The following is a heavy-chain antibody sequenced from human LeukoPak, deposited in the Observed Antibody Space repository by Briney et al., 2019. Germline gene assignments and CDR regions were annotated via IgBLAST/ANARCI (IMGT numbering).Heavy chain of an antibody. CDR3: ARERIAVAGTTYYYYYGMDV. CDR1: GYTSTGYY. CDR2: INPNSGGT. D-gene: IGHD6-19*01. V-gene: IGHV1-2*04. Sequence: ASVKVSCKASGYTSTGYYMHWVRQAPGQGLEWMGWINPNSGGTNYAQKFQGWVTMTRDTSISTAYMELSRLRSDDTAVYYCARERIAVAGTTYYYYYGMDVWGQGTTVTVSS. J-gene: IGHJ6*02.